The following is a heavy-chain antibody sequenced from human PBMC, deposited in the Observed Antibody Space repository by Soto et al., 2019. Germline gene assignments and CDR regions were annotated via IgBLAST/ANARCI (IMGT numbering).Heavy chain of an antibody. Sequence: PGGSLRLSCAASGFTFSDYYMSWIRQAPGKGLEWVSHIRSSGRTIYYADSVKGRFTISRDNAKNSLYLQMNSLRAEDTAVYYCARDLGYNSGYYPSSEYFQHWGQGTLVTVSS. CDR3: ARDLGYNSGYYPSSEYFQH. CDR2: IRSSGRTI. J-gene: IGHJ1*01. D-gene: IGHD5-12*01. V-gene: IGHV3-11*04. CDR1: GFTFSDYY.